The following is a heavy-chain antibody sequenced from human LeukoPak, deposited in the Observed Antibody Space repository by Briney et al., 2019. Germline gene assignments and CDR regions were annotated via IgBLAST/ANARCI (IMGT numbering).Heavy chain of an antibody. Sequence: GGSLRLSCAASGFTFSNYGMHWVRQAPGKGLEWVAAIRCDGSNKYYGDSVKGRFTISRDNSKNTLYLQMNSLRDEDTAAYYCAGAGYGDAHFDFRGQGALVTVSS. D-gene: IGHD4-17*01. CDR2: IRCDGSNK. CDR3: AGAGYGDAHFDF. V-gene: IGHV3-33*01. J-gene: IGHJ4*02. CDR1: GFTFSNYG.